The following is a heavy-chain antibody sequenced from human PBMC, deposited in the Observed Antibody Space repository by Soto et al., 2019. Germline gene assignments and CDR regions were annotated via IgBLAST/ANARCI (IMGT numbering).Heavy chain of an antibody. D-gene: IGHD3-3*01. CDR3: AKDLFRGYDFWSGARADHGTDV. CDR1: GFTFSSYA. V-gene: IGHV3-23*01. Sequence: GGSLRLSCAASGFTFSSYAMSWVRQAPGKGLEWVSAISGSGGSTYYADSVKGRFTISRDNSKNTLYLQMNSLRAEDTAVYYCAKDLFRGYDFWSGARADHGTDVWGQGTTVTVSS. CDR2: ISGSGGST. J-gene: IGHJ6*02.